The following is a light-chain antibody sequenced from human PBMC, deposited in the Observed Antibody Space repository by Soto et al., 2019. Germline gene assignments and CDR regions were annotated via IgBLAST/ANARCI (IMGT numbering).Light chain of an antibody. J-gene: IGLJ1*01. V-gene: IGLV2-8*01. CDR3: SSYAGSSTSV. CDR2: EVS. CDR1: SSDVGGYDY. Sequence: QSVLSQPPSASGSAGQSVTISCTGTSSDVGGYDYVSWYQQHPGKAPKLMIYEVSKRPSGVPDRFSGSKSGNTASLTVSGLQAEDEADYYCSSYAGSSTSVLGTGTKV.